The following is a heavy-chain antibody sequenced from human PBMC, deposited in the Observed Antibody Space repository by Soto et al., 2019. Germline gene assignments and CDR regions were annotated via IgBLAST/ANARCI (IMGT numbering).Heavy chain of an antibody. Sequence: PGGSLRLSCVASGFTFSDYYMSWIRQAPGKGLEWVSYISSSGSTIYYADSVKGRFTVSRDNAKNSLYLQMNSLGAEDTAVYYCARDNYGILTGLFDYWGQGTLVTVSS. CDR3: ARDNYGILTGLFDY. CDR1: GFTFSDYY. D-gene: IGHD3-9*01. V-gene: IGHV3-11*01. CDR2: ISSSGSTI. J-gene: IGHJ4*02.